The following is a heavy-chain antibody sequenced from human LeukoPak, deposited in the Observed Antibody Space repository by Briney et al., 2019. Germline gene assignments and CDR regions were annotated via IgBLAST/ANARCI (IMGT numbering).Heavy chain of an antibody. V-gene: IGHV3-23*01. J-gene: IGHJ4*02. CDR2: ISGSGGST. CDR1: GFTFSNAW. Sequence: GGSLRLSCAASGFTFSNAWMSWVRQAPGKGLEWVSAISGSGGSTYYADSVKGRFTISRDNSKNTLYLQMNSLRAEDTAVYYCAKDMTSYGPPYYFDYWGQGTLVTVSS. D-gene: IGHD5-18*01. CDR3: AKDMTSYGPPYYFDY.